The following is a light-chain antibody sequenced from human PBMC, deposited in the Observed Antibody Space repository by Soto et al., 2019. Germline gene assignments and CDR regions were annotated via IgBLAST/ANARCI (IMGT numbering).Light chain of an antibody. Sequence: QSVLTQPTSASGTPGQRVTISCSGSSSNIGSNTVNWYQQLPGTAPKLLIYSNNQRPSGVPDRFSGSKSGTSASLAISGLQSEDEADYYCAAWDDSLNGWVFGGGTKLPVL. CDR1: SSNIGSNT. CDR2: SNN. CDR3: AAWDDSLNGWV. V-gene: IGLV1-44*01. J-gene: IGLJ3*02.